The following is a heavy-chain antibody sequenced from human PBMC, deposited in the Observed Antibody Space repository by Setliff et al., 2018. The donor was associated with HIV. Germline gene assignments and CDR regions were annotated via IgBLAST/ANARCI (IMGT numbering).Heavy chain of an antibody. Sequence: SETLSLTCAVYGGAFSGYYWSWIRQPPGKGLEWIGETNHSGSTNYNPALKSRVTISVDASKNHFSLKVSSVTAADTAVYYCARGPRITLIEVVTSDYYYGMDVWGQGTTVTVSS. D-gene: IGHD3-22*01. CDR2: TNHSGST. CDR1: GGAFSGYY. CDR3: ARGPRITLIEVVTSDYYYGMDV. J-gene: IGHJ6*02. V-gene: IGHV4-34*01.